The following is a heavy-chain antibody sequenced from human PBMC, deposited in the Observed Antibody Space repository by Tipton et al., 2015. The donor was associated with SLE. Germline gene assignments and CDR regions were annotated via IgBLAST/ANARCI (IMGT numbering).Heavy chain of an antibody. Sequence: TLSLTCAVYGGSFSGYYWSWIRQPPGKGLEWIGEINHSGSTNYNPSLKSRATISVDTSKNQFSLKLSSVTAADTAVYYCARTDIVVVPAAGWFDPWGQGTLVTVSS. CDR1: GGSFSGYY. D-gene: IGHD2-2*01. CDR2: INHSGST. V-gene: IGHV4-34*01. CDR3: ARTDIVVVPAAGWFDP. J-gene: IGHJ5*02.